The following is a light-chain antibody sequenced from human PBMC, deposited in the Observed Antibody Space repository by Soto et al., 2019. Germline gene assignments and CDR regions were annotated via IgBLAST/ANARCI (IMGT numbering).Light chain of an antibody. Sequence: EVVLTQSPATLSLSPGERATLSCRASQTVGSNLAWYQHKPGQANRLLISGASTRATGVPARFSGSGSGTEFALTISGLQSEDFTVYFCQQYNTRPQTFGQGTKVDIK. V-gene: IGKV3-15*01. J-gene: IGKJ1*01. CDR1: QTVGSN. CDR2: GAS. CDR3: QQYNTRPQT.